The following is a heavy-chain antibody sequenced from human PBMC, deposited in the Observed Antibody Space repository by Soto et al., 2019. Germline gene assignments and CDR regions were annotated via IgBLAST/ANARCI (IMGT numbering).Heavy chain of an antibody. CDR3: ARLASGGYDAFRPFAY. CDR2: IYYSGST. Sequence: QLQLQESGPGLVKPSETLSLTCTVSGGSISSSSYYWGWIRQPPGKGLEWIGSIYYSGSTYYNPSLKSRVTISVDTSKNQFSLELRSVTASDTAVYYCARLASGGYDAFRPFAYWGQGTLVTVSS. D-gene: IGHD5-12*01. CDR1: GGSISSSSYY. V-gene: IGHV4-39*01. J-gene: IGHJ4*02.